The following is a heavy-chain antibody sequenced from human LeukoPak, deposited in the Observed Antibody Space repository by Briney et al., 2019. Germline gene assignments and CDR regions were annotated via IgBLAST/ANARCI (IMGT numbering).Heavy chain of an antibody. CDR3: AREASDAFDI. CDR2: ISYSSDLM. CDR1: GFDFSFSG. V-gene: IGHV3-48*02. Sequence: GGSLRLSCEASGFDFSFSGMNWVRQAPGKGLEWVSYISYSSDLMAYVDSVRGRFTVSRDNAKNSLFLQMNSLREEDTAVYYCAREASDAFDIWGQGTMVTVSP. J-gene: IGHJ3*02.